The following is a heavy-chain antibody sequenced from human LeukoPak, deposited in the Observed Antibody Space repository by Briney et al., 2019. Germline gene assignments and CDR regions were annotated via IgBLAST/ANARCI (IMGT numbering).Heavy chain of an antibody. CDR3: ARDRPYGDLAARFDY. V-gene: IGHV4-31*03. CDR2: IYYSGST. D-gene: IGHD4-17*01. CDR1: GGSFSSGGYY. Sequence: PSQTLSLTCTVSGGSFSSGGYYWRWIRQHPGKGLEWIGYIYYSGSTYYNPSLKSRVTISVDTSKNQFSLKLSSVTAADTAVYYCARDRPYGDLAARFDYWSQGTLVTVSS. J-gene: IGHJ4*02.